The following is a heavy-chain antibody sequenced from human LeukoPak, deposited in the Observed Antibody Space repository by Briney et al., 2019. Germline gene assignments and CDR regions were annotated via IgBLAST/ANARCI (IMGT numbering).Heavy chain of an antibody. Sequence: GGSLRLSCAASGFTFSNYGMSWVRQAPGKGLEWVPGFSGSGASTHYADSVKGRCTISRDNSKNTLYLQMNSLRAEDTAVYYCAKDRWEVTFFDYWGQGTLVTVSS. J-gene: IGHJ4*02. CDR1: GFTFSNYG. V-gene: IGHV3-23*01. D-gene: IGHD1-26*01. CDR3: AKDRWEVTFFDY. CDR2: FSGSGAST.